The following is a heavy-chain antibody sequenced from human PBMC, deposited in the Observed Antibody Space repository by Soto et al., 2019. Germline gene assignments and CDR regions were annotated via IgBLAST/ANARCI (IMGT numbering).Heavy chain of an antibody. V-gene: IGHV4-61*01. CDR2: IYYSGST. Sequence: SETLSLTCTVSGGSISSGYYYWSWIRQPKGKGLELIGYIYYSGSTNYNPALKSRVTISVDTSKSQFSLKLSSVTAADTAVYYCAKDSGYNYGYFRWFDPWGQGTLGTVSS. D-gene: IGHD5-18*01. J-gene: IGHJ5*02. CDR1: GGSISSGYYY. CDR3: AKDSGYNYGYFRWFDP.